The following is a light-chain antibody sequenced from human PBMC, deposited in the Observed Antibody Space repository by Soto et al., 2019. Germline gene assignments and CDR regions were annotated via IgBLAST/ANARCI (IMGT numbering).Light chain of an antibody. J-gene: IGKJ4*01. CDR3: QQYGSSPLT. V-gene: IGKV3D-20*01. Sequence: EIVLTQSPATLSLSPGERATLSCGASQSFSSNYLAGYQQKPVLAPRLLIYDVSSRATAVPDRFSGSGSGTDFTLTISRLEPEDFAVYYCQQYGSSPLTFGGGTRVEI. CDR1: QSFSSNY. CDR2: DVS.